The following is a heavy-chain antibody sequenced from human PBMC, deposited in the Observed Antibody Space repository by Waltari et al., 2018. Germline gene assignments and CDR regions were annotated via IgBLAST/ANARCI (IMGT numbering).Heavy chain of an antibody. CDR3: GRDRGRGLYLDT. V-gene: IGHV4-4*02. CDR1: GDSITSSYL. Sequence: QLQLQESGPGLVMPSGTLSLTCDVSGDSITSSYLWNWVRQSPGKGLEGIGQVHGNGKTNYNPSFASRVSVSLDTSANQFSLKVTSATAADTAIYYCGRDRGRGLYLDTWGQGILVSVSP. CDR2: VHGNGKT. J-gene: IGHJ4*02. D-gene: IGHD2-15*01.